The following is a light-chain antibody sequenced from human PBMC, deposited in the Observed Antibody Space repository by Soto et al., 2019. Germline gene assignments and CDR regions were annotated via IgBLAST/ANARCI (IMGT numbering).Light chain of an antibody. Sequence: IVMTQSPATLSLSPGERSTLSVRASHSVSSNHLSWYQQKLGQAPRLLIYDASSRATGIPDRFSGSGSGTDFTLTISRLEPEDFAVYYCQQYGSSPGTFGQGTRWIS. J-gene: IGKJ1*01. CDR2: DAS. CDR3: QQYGSSPGT. CDR1: HSVSSNH. V-gene: IGKV3-20*01.